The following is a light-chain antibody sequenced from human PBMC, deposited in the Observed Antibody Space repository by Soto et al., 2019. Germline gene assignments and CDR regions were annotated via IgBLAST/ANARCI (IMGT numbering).Light chain of an antibody. J-gene: IGLJ1*01. CDR3: SSYTSSSTYV. CDR1: SSDVGGYNY. Sequence: SVLPQPASVSGSPGQSITISCTGTSSDVGGYNYVSWYQQHPGKAPKLMIYDVSSRPSGVSDRFSGSKSGNTASLTISGLQAEDEADYYCSSYTSSSTYVFGTGTKVT. V-gene: IGLV2-14*01. CDR2: DVS.